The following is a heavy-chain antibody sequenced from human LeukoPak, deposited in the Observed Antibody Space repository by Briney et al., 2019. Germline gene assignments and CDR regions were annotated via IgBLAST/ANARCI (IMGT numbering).Heavy chain of an antibody. J-gene: IGHJ3*02. CDR1: GGSISSYY. D-gene: IGHD6-13*01. CDR2: IYTSGST. CDR3: ARVGSSWFDAFDI. V-gene: IGHV4-4*07. Sequence: SETLSLTCTVSGGSISSYYWSWIRQPAGKGLEWIGRIYTSGSTNYSPSLKSRVAMSVDTSKNQFSLKLSSVTAADTAVYYCARVGSSWFDAFDIWGQGTMVTVSS.